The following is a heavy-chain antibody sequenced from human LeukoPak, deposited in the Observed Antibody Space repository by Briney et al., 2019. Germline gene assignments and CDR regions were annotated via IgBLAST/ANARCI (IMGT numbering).Heavy chain of an antibody. CDR1: GGSFSGYY. CDR2: IYHSGRT. V-gene: IGHV4-34*01. Sequence: PSETLSLTCAVYGGSFSGYYWSWIRQPPGKGLEWIGSIYHSGRTHYNPSLKSRVIISVDTSKNYFSLKLSSVTAADTAMYYCAREYYHSSGYGPDWFDPWGQGTLVTVSS. J-gene: IGHJ5*02. D-gene: IGHD3-22*01. CDR3: AREYYHSSGYGPDWFDP.